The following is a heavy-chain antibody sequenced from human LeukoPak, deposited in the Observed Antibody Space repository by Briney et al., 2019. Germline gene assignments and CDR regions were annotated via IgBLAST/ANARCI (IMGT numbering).Heavy chain of an antibody. CDR1: GYTFTNNW. V-gene: IGHV1-46*01. CDR3: AKGNILTGPPDS. D-gene: IGHD3-9*01. J-gene: IGHJ4*02. Sequence: GASVKVSCKAFGYTFTNNWMHWVRQAPGQGPEWMGLISPTGGSTAYAQKFQGRVTLTRDMSTSTDYLELSSLRSEDTALYYCAKGNILTGPPDSWGQGTLVTVSS. CDR2: ISPTGGST.